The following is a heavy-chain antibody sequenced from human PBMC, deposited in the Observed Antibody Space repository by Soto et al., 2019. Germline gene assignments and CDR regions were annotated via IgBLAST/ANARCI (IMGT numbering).Heavy chain of an antibody. CDR1: GFTFSSYE. J-gene: IGHJ6*02. V-gene: IGHV3-48*03. Sequence: PGGSLRLSCAASGFTFSSYEMNWVRQAPGKGLEWVSYISSSGSTIYYADSVKGRFTISRDNAKNSLYLQMNSLRAEDTAVYYCARDLHSYGGGYYYYGMDVWGQGTTVTVSS. CDR2: ISSSGSTI. CDR3: ARDLHSYGGGYYYYGMDV. D-gene: IGHD5-18*01.